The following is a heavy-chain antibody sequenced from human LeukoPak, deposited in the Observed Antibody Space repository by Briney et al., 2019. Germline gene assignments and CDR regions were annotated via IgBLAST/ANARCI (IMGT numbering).Heavy chain of an antibody. J-gene: IGHJ4*02. CDR2: IYYSGST. Sequence: PSQTLSLTCTVSGGSISSGGYYWSWIRQHPGKGLEWIGYIYYSGSTYYNPSLKSRVTISVDTSKNQFSLKLSSVTAADTAVYYCARERAVAGNFDYWGQGTLVTVSS. D-gene: IGHD6-19*01. CDR3: ARERAVAGNFDY. CDR1: GGSISSGGYY. V-gene: IGHV4-31*03.